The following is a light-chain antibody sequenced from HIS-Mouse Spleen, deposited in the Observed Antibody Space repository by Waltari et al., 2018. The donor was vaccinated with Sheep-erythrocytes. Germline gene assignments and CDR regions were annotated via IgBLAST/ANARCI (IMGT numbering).Light chain of an antibody. V-gene: IGLV3-1*01. CDR3: QAWDSSIVV. CDR2: QDT. CDR1: KLGDKY. J-gene: IGLJ2*01. Sequence: SSELTQPPSVSVSPGQTASITCSGDKLGDKYACWYQQKPGQSPVLVIYQDTQRPPGIPGRFSGSNSGNTATLTIGGTQAMDEADYYCQAWDSSIVVFGGGTKLTVL.